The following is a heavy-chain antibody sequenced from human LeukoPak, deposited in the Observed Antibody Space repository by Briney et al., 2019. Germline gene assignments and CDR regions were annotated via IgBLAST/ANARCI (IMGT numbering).Heavy chain of an antibody. CDR1: GFTVSNNY. CDR2: IYSGVST. J-gene: IGHJ6*03. D-gene: IGHD1-1*01. CDR3: ARLGFTSGYGWDGGYYYYYMDV. V-gene: IGHV3-53*01. Sequence: GGSLRLSCAASGFTVSNNYMSWVRQAPGKGLEWVSVIYSGVSTYYADSVKGRFTISRDNAKNSLFLQMNNVRTEDTAVYYCARLGFTSGYGWDGGYYYYYMDVWGKGTTVTVSS.